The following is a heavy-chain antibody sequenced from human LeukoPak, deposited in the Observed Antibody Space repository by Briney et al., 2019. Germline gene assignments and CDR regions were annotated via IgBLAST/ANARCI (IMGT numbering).Heavy chain of an antibody. CDR3: AANPLPYYYDSSGYLY. D-gene: IGHD3-22*01. V-gene: IGHV4-59*01. J-gene: IGHJ4*02. CDR2: IYYSGST. Sequence: PSETLSLTCTVSGGSISSYYWSWIRQPPGKGLEWIGYIYYSGSTNYNPSLKSRVTISVDTSKNQFSLKLSSVTAADTAVYYCAANPLPYYYDSSGYLYWGQGTLVTVSP. CDR1: GGSISSYY.